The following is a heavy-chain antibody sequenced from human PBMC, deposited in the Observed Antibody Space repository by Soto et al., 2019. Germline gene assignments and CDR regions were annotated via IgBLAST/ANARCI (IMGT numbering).Heavy chain of an antibody. D-gene: IGHD4-17*01. Sequence: QVQLVQSGAEVKKPGASVKVSCKASGYTFINYGMSWVRQAPGQGLEWMGWISGYNGNRNYAQKLQDRVTMTTDTSTSTAYMELRSLRSDDTAMYYCAWLRGDYEGISETDYWGQGTLVTVSS. J-gene: IGHJ4*02. CDR3: AWLRGDYEGISETDY. CDR1: GYTFINYG. V-gene: IGHV1-18*01. CDR2: ISGYNGNR.